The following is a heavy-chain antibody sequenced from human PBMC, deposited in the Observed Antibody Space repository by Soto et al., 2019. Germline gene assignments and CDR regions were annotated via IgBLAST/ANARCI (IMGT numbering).Heavy chain of an antibody. CDR2: IGASGDIT. V-gene: IGHV3-23*01. Sequence: GGSLRLSCAASGFSFTNFAMSWVRQAPGKGLEWVARIGASGDITWYADSVKGRLSISRDNSKNTLYLQLNSLRFEDTAVYYCAKDDFTDRGDDYFDYWGPGTLVTV. D-gene: IGHD2-21*02. J-gene: IGHJ4*02. CDR1: GFSFTNFA. CDR3: AKDDFTDRGDDYFDY.